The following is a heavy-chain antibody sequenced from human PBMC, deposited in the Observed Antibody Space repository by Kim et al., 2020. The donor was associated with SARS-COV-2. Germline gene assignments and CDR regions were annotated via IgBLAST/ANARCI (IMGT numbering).Heavy chain of an antibody. Sequence: GGSLRLSCAASGFTFSSYWMSWVRQPPGKGLEWVANIKPDGSADYYVDSVKGRFTISRDNAKNSLYLQMNNLRAEDTAVYYCTTGGAYWGQGTLVTVSS. CDR1: GFTFSSYW. CDR3: TTGGAY. V-gene: IGHV3-7*01. CDR2: IKPDGSAD. J-gene: IGHJ4*02. D-gene: IGHD3-10*01.